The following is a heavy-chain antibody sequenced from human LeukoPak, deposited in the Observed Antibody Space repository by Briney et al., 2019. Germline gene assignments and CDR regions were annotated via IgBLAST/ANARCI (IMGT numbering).Heavy chain of an antibody. V-gene: IGHV3-9*01. CDR3: AKTRYGSGSYSAYFDY. Sequence: GRSLRLSCAASGFTFDDYAMHWVRQAPGKGLEWVSGISWNSGSIGYADSVKGRFTISGDNAKNSLYLQMNSLRAEDTALYYCAKTRYGSGSYSAYFDYWGQGTLVTVPS. CDR1: GFTFDDYA. J-gene: IGHJ4*02. CDR2: ISWNSGSI. D-gene: IGHD3-10*01.